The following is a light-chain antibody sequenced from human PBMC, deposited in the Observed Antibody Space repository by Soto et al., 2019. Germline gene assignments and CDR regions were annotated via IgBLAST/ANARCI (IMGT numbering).Light chain of an antibody. CDR2: EAS. Sequence: DIQMTQSPSTLATSVGDRVTITCRASQSINWLLAWYQQKPGKAPRLLIYEASSLESEDPSRFSGSGSGTEVTLTISSLQPDDFATYYCQQYYTYPVSFGGGTKVEVK. CDR1: QSINWL. V-gene: IGKV1-5*01. J-gene: IGKJ4*01. CDR3: QQYYTYPVS.